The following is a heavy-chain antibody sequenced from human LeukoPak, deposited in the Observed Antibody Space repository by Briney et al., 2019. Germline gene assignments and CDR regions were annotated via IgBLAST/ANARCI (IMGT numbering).Heavy chain of an antibody. V-gene: IGHV3-21*01. CDR3: ARDRYYDISTGSEGGPVFDY. CDR2: ISSSGTSI. CDR1: GFTFSSYE. D-gene: IGHD3-9*01. Sequence: GGSLRLSCAASGFTFSSYEMNWVRQAPGKGLEWVSSISSSGTSIFYADSVKGRFAISGDNAKNSLYLQMNSLRAEDTAVYYCARDRYYDISTGSEGGPVFDYWGQGTLVTVSS. J-gene: IGHJ4*02.